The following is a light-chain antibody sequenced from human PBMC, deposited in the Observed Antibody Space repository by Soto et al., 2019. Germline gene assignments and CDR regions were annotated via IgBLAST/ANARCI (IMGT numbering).Light chain of an antibody. V-gene: IGLV1-44*01. Sequence: QSVLTQPPSASGTPGQRVTMSCSGSSSNIVSYSVSWYLHLPGTAPKLLIYSDNQRPSGVPDRFSGSKSGTSASLAISGLQSEDEADYYCASWDDSVNGPVFGGGTQRTVL. J-gene: IGLJ3*02. CDR1: SSNIVSYS. CDR3: ASWDDSVNGPV. CDR2: SDN.